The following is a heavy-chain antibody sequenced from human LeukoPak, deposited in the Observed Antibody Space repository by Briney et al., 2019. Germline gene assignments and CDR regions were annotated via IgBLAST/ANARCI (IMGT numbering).Heavy chain of an antibody. D-gene: IGHD6-19*01. CDR3: AKRISGWYLVDY. CDR2: ITGSGGGT. V-gene: IGHV3-23*01. Sequence: GGSLRLSCAASGFTFSSFAMSWVRQAPGKGLGWVSAITGSGGGTHYADSVKGRFTISRDNSKNTLYLQMNSLRADDTAVYYCAKRISGWYLVDYWGQGTLVMVSS. CDR1: GFTFSSFA. J-gene: IGHJ4*02.